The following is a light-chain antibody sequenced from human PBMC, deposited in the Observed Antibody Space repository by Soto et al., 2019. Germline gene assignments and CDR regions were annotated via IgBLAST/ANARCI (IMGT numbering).Light chain of an antibody. CDR1: SGSVSANYY. CDR3: VLYMGSGIWV. V-gene: IGLV8-61*01. CDR2: NTN. J-gene: IGLJ3*02. Sequence: QSVVTQEASFSGSPETTVTLTCGLSSGSVSANYYPSWYQQTPGHAPRTLIYNTNTRSSGVPDRFSGSILGNKAALTITGAQADDESDYYCVLYMGSGIWVFGGGTKLTVL.